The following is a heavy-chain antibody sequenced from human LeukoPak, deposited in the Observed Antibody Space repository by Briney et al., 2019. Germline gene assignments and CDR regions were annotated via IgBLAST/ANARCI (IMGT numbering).Heavy chain of an antibody. J-gene: IGHJ4*02. V-gene: IGHV3-23*01. CDR3: AKDHPSSGWPASDH. D-gene: IGHD6-19*01. Sequence: PGGSLRLSCAASGFTFTAYAMSWVRQAPGEGLEWVSSIGGSTYYADSVKGRFTISRDISKNTVYLQMNSLRADDTAVYYCAKDHPSSGWPASDHWGQGTLVTVSS. CDR2: IGGST. CDR1: GFTFTAYA.